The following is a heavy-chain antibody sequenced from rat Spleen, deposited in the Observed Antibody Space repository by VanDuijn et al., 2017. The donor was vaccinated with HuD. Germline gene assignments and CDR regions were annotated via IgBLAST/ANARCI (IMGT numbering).Heavy chain of an antibody. D-gene: IGHD1-11*01. Sequence: EVQLVESGGGFVQPGQSLKLSCAASGFTFSDFSMAWVRQAPEKGLEWVASINYEGDTAYYGDSVKGRFTISRDNPKSTLSLQMNSLRSEDTATYYCAREPLLTTEGPYFDYWGQGVMVTVSS. V-gene: IGHV5-22*01. CDR1: GFTFSDFS. CDR2: INYEGDTA. CDR3: AREPLLTTEGPYFDY. J-gene: IGHJ2*01.